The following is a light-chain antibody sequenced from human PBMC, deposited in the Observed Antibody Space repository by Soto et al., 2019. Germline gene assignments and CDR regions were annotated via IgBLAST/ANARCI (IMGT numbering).Light chain of an antibody. Sequence: EIEMTRSPATLTVSSGERATLSCRASQSVSGNLAWYQQRLGQAPRILIYGAATRAAGIPARFRGSESGTEFTLTISSLQSEDFAVYYCQQYHKRPYTFGQGTKLEI. CDR1: QSVSGN. V-gene: IGKV3-15*01. J-gene: IGKJ2*01. CDR2: GAA. CDR3: QQYHKRPYT.